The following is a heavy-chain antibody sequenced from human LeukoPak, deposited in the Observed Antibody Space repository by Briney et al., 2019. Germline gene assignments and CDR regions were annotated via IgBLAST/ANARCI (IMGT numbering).Heavy chain of an antibody. V-gene: IGHV1-2*02. D-gene: IGHD3-10*01. J-gene: IGHJ4*02. Sequence: ASVKVSCKASGYTFTAYYLHWVRQAPGHGLEWTGWIHPNSGGTNYAQNFQGRVSMTTDTSISTVYMELSRLRSDDTAVYYCARDYYGSGTYYKDYWGQGTLVTVSS. CDR1: GYTFTAYY. CDR2: IHPNSGGT. CDR3: ARDYYGSGTYYKDY.